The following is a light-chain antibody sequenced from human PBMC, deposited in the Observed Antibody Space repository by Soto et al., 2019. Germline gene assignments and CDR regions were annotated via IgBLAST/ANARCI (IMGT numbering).Light chain of an antibody. V-gene: IGKV1-39*01. J-gene: IGKJ4*01. CDR2: ATS. CDR1: QSITIY. Sequence: DIQMTQSPSSLSASVGERVTITCRASQSITIYLNWYQQKPGKAPQRLIFATSSLQSGVPSRFSGSGSGTDFTLPISSLQPEDLATYYCQQSHTTPLTFGGGTKVEIK. CDR3: QQSHTTPLT.